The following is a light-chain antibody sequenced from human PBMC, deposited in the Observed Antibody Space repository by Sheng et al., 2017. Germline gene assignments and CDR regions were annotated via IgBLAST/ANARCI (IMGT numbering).Light chain of an antibody. J-gene: IGKJ2*01. Sequence: EIVLTQSPGTLSLSPGERVTLSCGASQSLSSSYVAWYQQKPGQAPRLLIYGASSRATGIPDRFSGSGSGTEFTFTISSLQPEDIATYYCQQYDNLPYTFGQGTTLEIK. CDR3: QQYDNLPYT. CDR1: QSLSSSY. V-gene: IGKV3-20*01. CDR2: GAS.